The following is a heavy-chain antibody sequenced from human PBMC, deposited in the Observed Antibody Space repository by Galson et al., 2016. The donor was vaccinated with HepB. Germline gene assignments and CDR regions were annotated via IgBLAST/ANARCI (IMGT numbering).Heavy chain of an antibody. Sequence: QSGAEVKKPGESLRISCKGSGYSFTTYWIIWVRQTPGEGLEWMGRIDPSDSYTNYSPSFQGHVTISVDKSISTAYLQWSSLKASDTAIYYCATARGSSDRYDPWGQGILVTVS. D-gene: IGHD6-6*01. J-gene: IGHJ5*02. CDR3: ATARGSSDRYDP. CDR1: GYSFTTYW. V-gene: IGHV5-10-1*01. CDR2: IDPSDSYT.